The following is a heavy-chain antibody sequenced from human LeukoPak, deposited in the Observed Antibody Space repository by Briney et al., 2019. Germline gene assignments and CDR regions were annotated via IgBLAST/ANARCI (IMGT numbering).Heavy chain of an antibody. V-gene: IGHV4-59*01. CDR3: ARGNYDILTGYDKIHYYYYYMDV. CDR2: IYYSGST. D-gene: IGHD3-9*01. CDR1: GGSISSYY. Sequence: PSETLSLTCTVSGGSISSYYWSWIRRPPGKGLEWIGYIYYSGSTNYNPSLKSRVTISVDTSKNQFSLKLSSVTAADTAVYYCARGNYDILTGYDKIHYYYYYMDVWGKGTTVTISS. J-gene: IGHJ6*03.